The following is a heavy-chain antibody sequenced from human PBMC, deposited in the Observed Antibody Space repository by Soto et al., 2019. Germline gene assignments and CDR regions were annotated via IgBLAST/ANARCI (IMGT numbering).Heavy chain of an antibody. Sequence: EVHLEESGGGLVQPGGSLRLSCAASGFSLSPYWMHWVRQVPGRGLEWVARPRSDGFGAAYADSVKGRFFISRDIARNTLSLQMNSLRADDTAVYYCARDLGGPDYWGRGTSVTVSS. CDR1: GFSLSPYW. CDR2: PRSDGFGA. J-gene: IGHJ4*02. CDR3: ARDLGGPDY. D-gene: IGHD3-16*01. V-gene: IGHV3-74*03.